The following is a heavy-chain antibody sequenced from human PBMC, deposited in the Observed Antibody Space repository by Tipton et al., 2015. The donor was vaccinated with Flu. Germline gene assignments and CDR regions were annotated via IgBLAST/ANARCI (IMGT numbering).Heavy chain of an antibody. CDR3: ARLSSNWYHQLDN. J-gene: IGHJ4*02. CDR2: ISYSGST. Sequence: LRLSCSVSGGSISSYYWSWIRQSPGKGPEWIGYISYSGSTNYNPSLKSRVTISVDTSKNQFSLELSSVTAADTAVYYCARLSSNWYHQLDNWGQGTLVTVSS. D-gene: IGHD6-13*01. CDR1: GGSISSYY. V-gene: IGHV4-59*01.